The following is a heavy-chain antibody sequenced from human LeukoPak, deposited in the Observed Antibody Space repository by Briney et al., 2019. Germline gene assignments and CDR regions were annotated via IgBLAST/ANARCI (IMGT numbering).Heavy chain of an antibody. V-gene: IGHV3-33*08. J-gene: IGHJ3*02. CDR1: GFTFSSYG. CDR3: ATERPLDCSGGSCYPDAFDI. CDR2: IWYDGSNK. D-gene: IGHD2-15*01. Sequence: PGKSLRLSCVASGFTFSSYGMHWVRQAPGKGLEWVAVIWYDGSNKYYADSVKGRFTISRDNSKNTLYLQMNSLRAEDTAVYYCATERPLDCSGGSCYPDAFDIWGQGTMVTVSS.